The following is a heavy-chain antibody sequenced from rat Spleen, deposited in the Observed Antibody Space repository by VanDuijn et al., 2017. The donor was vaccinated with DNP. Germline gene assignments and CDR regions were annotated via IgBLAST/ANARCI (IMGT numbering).Heavy chain of an antibody. CDR2: VNFDGSDT. V-gene: IGHV5-17*01. Sequence: EVQLVESGGGLVQPGNSLKLSCAASGFTFSDYAMAWVRQAPKKGLEWVATVNFDGSDTSYRDSVKGRFTISRDNGKNTLYLQMDSLRSEDTATYYCARMGPTGVIDYWGQGVMVTVSS. D-gene: IGHD1-11*01. CDR3: ARMGPTGVIDY. J-gene: IGHJ2*01. CDR1: GFTFSDYA.